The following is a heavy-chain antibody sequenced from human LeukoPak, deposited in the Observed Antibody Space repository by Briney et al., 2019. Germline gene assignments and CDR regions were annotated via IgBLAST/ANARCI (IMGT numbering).Heavy chain of an antibody. Sequence: PGGSLRLSCAASGFTFSSYGIHWVRQAPGKGLEWVAVIWYDGSNKYCADSVKGRFTISRDNSKNTPYLQVNCLRAEDTAVYYCARDGSPIAVAGEDYWGQGTLVTVSS. CDR2: IWYDGSNK. CDR3: ARDGSPIAVAGEDY. D-gene: IGHD6-19*01. CDR1: GFTFSSYG. J-gene: IGHJ4*02. V-gene: IGHV3-33*01.